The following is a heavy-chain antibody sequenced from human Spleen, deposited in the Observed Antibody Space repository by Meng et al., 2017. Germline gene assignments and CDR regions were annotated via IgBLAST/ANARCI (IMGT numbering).Heavy chain of an antibody. D-gene: IGHD1-14*01. CDR2: IEQHGSEK. CDR1: GITVKIRW. J-gene: IGHJ4*02. CDR3: ARIWYTAAAGDY. V-gene: IGHV3-7*01. Sequence: GESLKISCAASGITVKIRWMAWIRQAPGKGLEWVANIEQHGSEKYYVDSVKGRFTISRDNVKNSLYLQMNSLRAEDTAVYYCARIWYTAAAGDYWGQGTLVTVSS.